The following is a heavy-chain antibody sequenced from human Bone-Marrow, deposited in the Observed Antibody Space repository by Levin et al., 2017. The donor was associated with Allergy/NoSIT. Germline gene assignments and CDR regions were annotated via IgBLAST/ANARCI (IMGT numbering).Heavy chain of an antibody. CDR1: GFTFSTYA. Sequence: GESLKISCAASGFTFSTYAMSWVRQAPGKGLEWVSDISGSGGAKYYADSVKGRFNISRDNSKNTLYLQMKSLRVEDTAVYYCAKDRPELDVRSDYFDYWGQGALVTVSS. V-gene: IGHV3-23*01. CDR2: ISGSGGAK. CDR3: AKDRPELDVRSDYFDY. D-gene: IGHD1-1*01. J-gene: IGHJ4*02.